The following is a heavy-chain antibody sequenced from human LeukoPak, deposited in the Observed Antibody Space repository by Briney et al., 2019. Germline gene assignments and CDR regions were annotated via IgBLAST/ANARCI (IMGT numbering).Heavy chain of an antibody. CDR1: GFTFSGYT. CDR2: ISSRSSTI. J-gene: IGHJ6*02. V-gene: IGHV3-48*04. Sequence: GGSLRLSCAASGFTFSGYTMNRVRQAPGKGLEWISYISSRSSTIYYADSVKGRFSISRDNAKNSLYLQMDNLRADDTAVYYCVREEGWSFYYAMDVWGQGTTVTVSS. CDR3: VREEGWSFYYAMDV.